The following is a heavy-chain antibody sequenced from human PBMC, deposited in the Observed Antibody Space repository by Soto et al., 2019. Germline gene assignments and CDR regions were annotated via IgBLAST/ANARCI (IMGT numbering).Heavy chain of an antibody. D-gene: IGHD3-10*01. CDR1: GFTFSYYE. J-gene: IGHJ4*01. V-gene: IGHV3-30-3*01. CDR3: AKDMFRAVQDSFDY. CDR2: VSPDGSIT. Sequence: GGSLRLSCAASGFTFSYYEMHWVRQAPGKGLEWVTVVSPDGSITIYSESVKGRFTVSRDNSKSTLYLQMDSLRPDDTAVYYCAKDMFRAVQDSFDYWGHGTLVNVSS.